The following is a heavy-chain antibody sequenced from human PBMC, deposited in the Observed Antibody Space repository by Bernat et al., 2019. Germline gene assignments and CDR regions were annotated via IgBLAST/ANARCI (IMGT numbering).Heavy chain of an antibody. CDR3: ARDVCDYGAYQPFS. Sequence: EVQLVESGGGLVQPGGSLRLSCAASGFTFSSCGMNWVRQAPGKGLEWVSNIGSSGSTIYYAESVKGRFTISRDNAKNSLYLQMNSLRAEDTAVYYCARDVCDYGAYQPFSWGQGTLVTVSS. V-gene: IGHV3-48*01. CDR2: IGSSGSTI. CDR1: GFTFSSCG. D-gene: IGHD4-17*01. J-gene: IGHJ5*02.